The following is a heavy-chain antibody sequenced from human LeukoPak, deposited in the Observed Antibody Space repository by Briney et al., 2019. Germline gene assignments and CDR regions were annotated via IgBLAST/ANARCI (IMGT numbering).Heavy chain of an antibody. V-gene: IGHV3-48*03. Sequence: GGSLRLSCAASGFTFSSYEMNWVRQAPGKGLEWVSYISSSGSTIYYADSVKGRFTISRDNAKNSLYLQMNSLRAEDTAVYYCARDPGGYDFWSGYSYYMDVWGKGTTVTVSS. CDR3: ARDPGGYDFWSGYSYYMDV. CDR2: ISSSGSTI. J-gene: IGHJ6*03. CDR1: GFTFSSYE. D-gene: IGHD3-3*01.